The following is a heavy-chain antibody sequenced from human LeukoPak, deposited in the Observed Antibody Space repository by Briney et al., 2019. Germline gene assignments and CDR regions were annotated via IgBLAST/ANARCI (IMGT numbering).Heavy chain of an antibody. V-gene: IGHV3-7*01. Sequence: GGSLRLSCAASRFTFSNYWMNWVRQAPGKGLEWVANIKQDASEKYYVDSVRGRFTISRDNAKNSLYLQMDSLRGEDTAVYFCARDVAALMDVWGKGTTVTVSS. CDR1: RFTFSNYW. CDR3: ARDVAALMDV. D-gene: IGHD6-6*01. J-gene: IGHJ6*03. CDR2: IKQDASEK.